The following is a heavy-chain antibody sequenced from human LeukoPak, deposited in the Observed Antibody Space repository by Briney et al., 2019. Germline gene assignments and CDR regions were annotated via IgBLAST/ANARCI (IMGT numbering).Heavy chain of an antibody. V-gene: IGHV4-61*05. D-gene: IGHD5-18*01. J-gene: IGHJ5*02. Sequence: SETLSLTCTVSGGSISISTYYWSWIRQPPGKGLEWIGYIYYTGGTNYNPSLKSRVTISVDTSKNQFSLKLSSVPAADTAVYYCARGPRPWIQLNVGSWFDPCFRGTLVTVSS. CDR1: GGSISISTYY. CDR2: IYYTGGT. CDR3: ARGPRPWIQLNVGSWFDP.